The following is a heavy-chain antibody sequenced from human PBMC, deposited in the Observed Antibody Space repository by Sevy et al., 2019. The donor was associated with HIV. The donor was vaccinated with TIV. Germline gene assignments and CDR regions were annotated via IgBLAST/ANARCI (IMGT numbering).Heavy chain of an antibody. J-gene: IGHJ4*02. CDR3: ARAVGGTYRYDDY. CDR1: GFSFSSYS. D-gene: IGHD3-16*02. Sequence: GGSLRLSCAASGFSFSSYSMRWVRQAPGKGLQSIAYISSGGTTIYYADAVRGRFTISRDNAKDSLYLQMNSLRADDTAVYYCARAVGGTYRYDDYWGQGTLVTVSS. CDR2: ISSGGTTI. V-gene: IGHV3-48*01.